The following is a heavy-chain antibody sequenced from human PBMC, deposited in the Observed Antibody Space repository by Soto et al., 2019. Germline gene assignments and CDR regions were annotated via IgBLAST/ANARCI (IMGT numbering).Heavy chain of an antibody. CDR3: ARTSCRGASCYLGPYYYMAV. V-gene: IGHV4-31*03. Sequence: QVQLQESGPGLVKPSQTLSLTCTVSGGSISSGSYYWTWFRQHPGKDLQWIGYIFFSGSTYYNPSLKSRVIMAVDTSKNQFSLQLSSVTAADTAVYYCARTSCRGASCYLGPYYYMAVWGVGSTVTVCS. D-gene: IGHD2-2*01. CDR2: IFFSGST. CDR1: GGSISSGSYY. J-gene: IGHJ6*03.